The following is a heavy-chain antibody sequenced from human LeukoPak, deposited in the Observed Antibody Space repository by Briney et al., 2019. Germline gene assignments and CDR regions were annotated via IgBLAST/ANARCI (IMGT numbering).Heavy chain of an antibody. CDR1: GYTFTSYG. D-gene: IGHD3-3*01. J-gene: IGHJ3*02. CDR3: ARGRGDFWSGYYGTYALDI. Sequence: ASVKVSCKASGYTFTSYGISWVRQAPGQGLEWMGWISAYNGNTNYAQKLQGRVTMTTDTSTSTAYMELRSLRSDDTAVYYCARGRGDFWSGYYGTYALDIWGQGTMVTVSS. V-gene: IGHV1-18*01. CDR2: ISAYNGNT.